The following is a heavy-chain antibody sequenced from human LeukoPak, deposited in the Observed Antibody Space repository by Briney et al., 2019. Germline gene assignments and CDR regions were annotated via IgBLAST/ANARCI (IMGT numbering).Heavy chain of an antibody. CDR1: GFTFSSYA. J-gene: IGHJ4*02. D-gene: IGHD6-19*01. CDR3: ARSPGLGPDSIAVAGTIENFDY. CDR2: ISSNGGST. Sequence: PGGSLRLSCAASGFTFSSYAMHWVRRAPGKGLEYVSAISSNGGSTYYANSVKGRFTISRDNSKNTLYLQMGSLRAEDMAVYYCARSPGLGPDSIAVAGTIENFDYWGQGTLVTVSS. V-gene: IGHV3-64*01.